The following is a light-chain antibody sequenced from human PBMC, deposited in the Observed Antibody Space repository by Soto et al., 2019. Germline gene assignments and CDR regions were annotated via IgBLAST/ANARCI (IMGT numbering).Light chain of an antibody. CDR3: ATWDDSLNGHV. V-gene: IGLV1-40*01. CDR1: SSNIGAGYD. Sequence: QSVLTQPPSVSGAPGQRVTISCTGSSSNIGAGYDVHWYQQLPGTAPKLLIYGNTNRPSGVPDRFSGSKSGTSASLAISDLQSEDEADYYCATWDDSLNGHVFGTGTKLTVL. J-gene: IGLJ1*01. CDR2: GNT.